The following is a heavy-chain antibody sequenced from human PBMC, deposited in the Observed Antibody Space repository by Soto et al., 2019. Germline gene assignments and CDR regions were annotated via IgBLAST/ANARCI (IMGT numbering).Heavy chain of an antibody. V-gene: IGHV3-49*03. Sequence: PGGSLRLSCTASGFTFGDYAMSWFRQAPGKGLEWVGFMRSKAYGGTTEYAASVKGRFTISRDDSKSIAYLQMNSLKTEDTAVYYCTRSFFWVPSSKYSSTPYYYGMDVWGQGTTVTVSS. CDR2: MRSKAYGGTT. D-gene: IGHD6-13*01. CDR1: GFTFGDYA. CDR3: TRSFFWVPSSKYSSTPYYYGMDV. J-gene: IGHJ6*01.